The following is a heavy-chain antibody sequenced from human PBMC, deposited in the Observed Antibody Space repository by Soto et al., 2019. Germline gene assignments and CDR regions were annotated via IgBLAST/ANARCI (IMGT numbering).Heavy chain of an antibody. CDR3: AKDVNPGMVGCFDY. D-gene: IGHD3-10*01. CDR1: RFTFSSYA. CDR2: VSGDGGST. J-gene: IGHJ4*02. V-gene: IGHV3-23*01. Sequence: EVQLLESGGGLVQPGGSLRLSCAASRFTFSSYAMSWVRQAAGKGLEWVATVSGDGGSTYYADSVKGRFTISRDNSKNTMYLQMNSLRAEDTAVYYCAKDVNPGMVGCFDYWGQGTLVTVSS.